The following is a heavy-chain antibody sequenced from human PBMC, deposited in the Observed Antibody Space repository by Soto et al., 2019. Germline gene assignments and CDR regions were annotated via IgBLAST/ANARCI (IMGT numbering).Heavy chain of an antibody. CDR3: ARAADCSSTSCPFYYYYYGLDV. V-gene: IGHV1-69*13. CDR2: IIPIFGTA. CDR1: GGTFSCYA. Sequence: ASVKVSCKASGGTFSCYAISWVRQAPGQGLEWMGGIIPIFGTANYAQKFQGRVTITADESTSTAYMELSSLRSEDTAVYYCARAADCSSTSCPFYYYYYGLDVWGQGTTVTVSS. J-gene: IGHJ6*02. D-gene: IGHD2-2*01.